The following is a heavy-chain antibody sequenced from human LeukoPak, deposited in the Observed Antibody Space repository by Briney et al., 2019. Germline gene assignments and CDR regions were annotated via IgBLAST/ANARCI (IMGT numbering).Heavy chain of an antibody. CDR1: GGTFSSYA. CDR2: IIPIFGTA. CDR3: ARVSYYYDSSGYSPFDY. D-gene: IGHD3-22*01. V-gene: IGHV1-69*01. Sequence: GSSVKVSCKASGGTFSSYAISWVRQAPGQGLEWMGGIIPIFGTANYAQKFQGRVTITADESTSTAYMELSSLRSEDTAVYYCARVSYYYDSSGYSPFDYWGQGTLVTVSS. J-gene: IGHJ4*02.